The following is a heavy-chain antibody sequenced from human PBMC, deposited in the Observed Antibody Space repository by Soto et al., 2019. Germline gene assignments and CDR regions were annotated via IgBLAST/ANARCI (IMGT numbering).Heavy chain of an antibody. CDR1: GFTFSNYA. Sequence: EVHLLESGGGLVQPGGSLRLSCAASGFTFSNYAMNWVRQAPGKELEWVSVISDSGDSTYYADSVKGRFTISRDKSKNTLYLHMNSLTAEDTAVYYCAKDGFSGSGKYYFDYWGQGTLVTVSS. D-gene: IGHD3-10*01. CDR3: AKDGFSGSGKYYFDY. CDR2: ISDSGDST. J-gene: IGHJ4*02. V-gene: IGHV3-23*01.